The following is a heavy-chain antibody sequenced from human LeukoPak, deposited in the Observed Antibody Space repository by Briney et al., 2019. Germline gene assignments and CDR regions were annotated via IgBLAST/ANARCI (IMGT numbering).Heavy chain of an antibody. V-gene: IGHV3-74*01. J-gene: IGHJ4*02. CDR3: ARDPGIAAVDY. Sequence: GGSLRLSRAASGFTFSSYWMHWVRQAPGKGLVWVSRINSDGSSTSYADSVKGRFTISRDNAKNTLYLQMNSLRAEDTAVYYCARDPGIAAVDYWGQGTLVTVSS. D-gene: IGHD6-13*01. CDR1: GFTFSSYW. CDR2: INSDGSST.